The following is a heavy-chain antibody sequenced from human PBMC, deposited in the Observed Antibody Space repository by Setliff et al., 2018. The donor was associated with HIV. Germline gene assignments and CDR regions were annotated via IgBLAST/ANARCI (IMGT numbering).Heavy chain of an antibody. CDR1: GYSMSSGYY. CDR2: VYHTGST. Sequence: SETLSLTCGVSGYSMSSGYYWGWIRQPPGKGLEWIGNVYHTGSTYYNPSLKSRVTISVDTSKYQFSLKLSSVIAADTAVYYCARHAAGPDGPFDYWGQGTLVTVSS. D-gene: IGHD2-2*01. CDR3: ARHAAGPDGPFDY. V-gene: IGHV4-38-2*01. J-gene: IGHJ4*02.